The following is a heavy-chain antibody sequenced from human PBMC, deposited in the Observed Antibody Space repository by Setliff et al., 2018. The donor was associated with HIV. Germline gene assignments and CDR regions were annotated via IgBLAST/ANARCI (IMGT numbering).Heavy chain of an antibody. CDR1: GFTFSSYG. V-gene: IGHV3-33*01. CDR2: IWYDGSEK. CDR3: VGPFGYNGFYI. D-gene: IGHD6-25*01. Sequence: AGGSLRLSCAASGFTFSSYGMHWVRQAPGKGLEWVAVIWYDGSEKYYADSVRGRFTISRDNSKNTLYLQMNSLRAEDTAIYYCVGPFGYNGFYIWGQGTMVTVSS. J-gene: IGHJ3*02.